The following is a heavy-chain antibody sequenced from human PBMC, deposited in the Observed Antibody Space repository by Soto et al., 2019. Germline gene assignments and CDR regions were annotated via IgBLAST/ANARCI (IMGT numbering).Heavy chain of an antibody. J-gene: IGHJ6*02. V-gene: IGHV4-39*01. CDR1: GGSISSSSCY. CDR3: ARRRIAAAGDYYYYGMDV. D-gene: IGHD6-13*01. CDR2: IYYSGST. Sequence: SETLSLTCTVSGGSISSSSCYWGWIRQPPGKELEWIGSIYYSGSTYYNPSLKSRVTISVDTSKNQFSLKLSSVTAADTAVYYCARRRIAAAGDYYYYGMDVWGQGTTVTVSS.